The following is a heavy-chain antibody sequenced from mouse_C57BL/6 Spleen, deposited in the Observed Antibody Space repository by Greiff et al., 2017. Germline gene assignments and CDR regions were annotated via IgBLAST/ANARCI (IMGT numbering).Heavy chain of an antibody. CDR3: ARSYGYDGFDY. CDR1: GYTFTSYW. Sequence: QVQLQQPGAELVKPGASVKLSCKASGYTFTSYWMHWVKQRPGQGLEWIGMIHPNSGSTNYNEKFKSKATLTVDKSSSTAYMQLSILTSEDSAVYYCARSYGYDGFDYWGQGTTLTVSS. V-gene: IGHV1-64*01. D-gene: IGHD2-2*01. J-gene: IGHJ2*01. CDR2: IHPNSGST.